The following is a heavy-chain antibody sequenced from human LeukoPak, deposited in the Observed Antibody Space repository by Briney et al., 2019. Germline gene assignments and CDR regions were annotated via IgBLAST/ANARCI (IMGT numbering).Heavy chain of an antibody. CDR2: FYYSGST. J-gene: IGHJ4*02. CDR3: ARRNARYFNY. V-gene: IGHV4-59*08. D-gene: IGHD1-1*01. CDR1: GGSISDYY. Sequence: SETLSLTCTDSGGSISDYYWSWIRQPPGKGLEWIGDFYYSGSTNYHPSLKSRVTISVDTSKNQFSLKLSSVTAADTAVYYCARRNARYFNYWGQGTLVTVSS.